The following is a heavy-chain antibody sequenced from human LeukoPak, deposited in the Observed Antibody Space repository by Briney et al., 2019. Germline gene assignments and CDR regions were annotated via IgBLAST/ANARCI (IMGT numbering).Heavy chain of an antibody. J-gene: IGHJ5*02. CDR3: ARDSGTTGEVKFDP. D-gene: IGHD3-10*01. V-gene: IGHV4-59*12. Sequence: SETLSLTCTVSGGSISNYHWGWIRQPPGKGLEWIGYIFYSGSTNDNPSLKSRVTISVDTSKNQFSLKLSSVTAADTAVYYCARDSGTTGEVKFDPWGQGTLVTVSS. CDR1: GGSISNYH. CDR2: IFYSGST.